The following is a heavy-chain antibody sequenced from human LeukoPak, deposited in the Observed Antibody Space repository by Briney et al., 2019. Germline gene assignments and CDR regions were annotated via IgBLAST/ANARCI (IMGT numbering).Heavy chain of an antibody. J-gene: IGHJ6*02. V-gene: IGHV1-18*01. D-gene: IGHD2-2*01. CDR1: GYTFTSYG. CDR2: ISAYNGNT. Sequence: ASVKVSCKASGYTFTSYGISWVRQAPGQGLEWMGWISAYNGNTNYAQKLQGRVTMTTDTSTSTAYMELRSLRSDDTAVYHCARDGGIVVVPATKFYYYYGMDVWGQGTTVTVSS. CDR3: ARDGGIVVVPATKFYYYYGMDV.